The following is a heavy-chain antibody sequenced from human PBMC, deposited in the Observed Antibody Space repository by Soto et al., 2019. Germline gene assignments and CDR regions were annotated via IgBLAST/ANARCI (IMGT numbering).Heavy chain of an antibody. Sequence: PVESLNISFKGLGYTFTNYWIGWVRRMPGKGLEWMGLIYPSDLDTRYSPSFQGQVTISADKSVSTAYLQWNSLKASDTAMYYCATPGPGVAASFWGQGTQVTVSS. CDR3: ATPGPGVAASF. D-gene: IGHD6-19*01. J-gene: IGHJ4*02. CDR1: GYTFTNYW. V-gene: IGHV5-51*01. CDR2: IYPSDLDT.